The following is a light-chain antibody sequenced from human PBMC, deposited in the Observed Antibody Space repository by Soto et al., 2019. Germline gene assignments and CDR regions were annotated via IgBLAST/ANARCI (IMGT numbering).Light chain of an antibody. CDR2: EVT. J-gene: IGLJ1*01. Sequence: QSVLTQPPSASGSPGQSVTISCTGTSSDIGAYKYVSWYQQHPGKAPKLIIYEVTGRPSGVPDRFSGSKSGNTASLTVSGLQAEDDADYYCSSYAGSNNPYVFGPGTKLTVL. V-gene: IGLV2-8*01. CDR3: SSYAGSNNPYV. CDR1: SSDIGAYKY.